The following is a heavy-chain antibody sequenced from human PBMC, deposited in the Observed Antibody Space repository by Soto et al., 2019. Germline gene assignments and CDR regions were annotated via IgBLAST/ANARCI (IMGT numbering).Heavy chain of an antibody. CDR3: ARVPLNDFDGSGYFDH. D-gene: IGHD3-22*01. J-gene: IGHJ4*02. CDR2: IYYSGST. V-gene: IGHV4-59*01. Sequence: SETLSLTCTVSGGSISRYYWSWIRQPPGKGLEWIGYIYYSGSTNYNPALKSRVTISVGTSKEQFSLRLSSVTAADTAVYYCARVPLNDFDGSGYFDHWGRGTLVTVSS. CDR1: GGSISRYY.